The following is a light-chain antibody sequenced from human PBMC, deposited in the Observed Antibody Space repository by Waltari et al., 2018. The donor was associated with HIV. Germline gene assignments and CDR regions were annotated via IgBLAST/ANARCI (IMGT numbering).Light chain of an antibody. Sequence: SHELPQPSSVSVSPGQRARITGSGEGLPANHQDCYRHKPGQPPVLIIYKDTKRPSGIPERFAGSSSGTTATLTISGVRAEDEADYYCQSADKSATFPVVGGGTTLTVL. J-gene: IGLJ2*01. V-gene: IGLV3-25*03. CDR3: QSADKSATFPV. CDR2: KDT. CDR1: GLPANH.